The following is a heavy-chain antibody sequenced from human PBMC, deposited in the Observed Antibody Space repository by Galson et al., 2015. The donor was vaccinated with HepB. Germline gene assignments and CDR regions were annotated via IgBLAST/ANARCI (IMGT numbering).Heavy chain of an antibody. D-gene: IGHD3-22*01. V-gene: IGHV1-18*01. J-gene: IGHJ3*02. CDR1: GYTFTSYG. CDR3: ARDKGITMIVVDLDI. Sequence: SVKVSCKASGYTFTSYGISWVRQAPGQGLEWMGWISAYNGNTNYAQKLQGRVTMTTDTSTSTAYMELRSLRSDDTAVYYCARDKGITMIVVDLDIWGQGTMVTVSS. CDR2: ISAYNGNT.